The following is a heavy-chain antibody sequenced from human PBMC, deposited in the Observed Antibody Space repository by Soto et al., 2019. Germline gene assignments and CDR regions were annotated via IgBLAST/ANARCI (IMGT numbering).Heavy chain of an antibody. Sequence: SVKVSCKASGGTFSGYAISWVRQAPGQGLEWMGGIIPIFGTANYAQKFQGRVTITADKSTSTAYMELSSLRSEDTAVYYCARKKMTTVTFFDYWGQGTLVTVSS. CDR3: ARKKMTTVTFFDY. CDR1: GGTFSGYA. D-gene: IGHD4-17*01. V-gene: IGHV1-69*06. CDR2: IIPIFGTA. J-gene: IGHJ4*02.